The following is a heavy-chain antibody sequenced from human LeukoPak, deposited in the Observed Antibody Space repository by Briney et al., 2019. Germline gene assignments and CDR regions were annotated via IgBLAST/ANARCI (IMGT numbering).Heavy chain of an antibody. CDR1: GGSVSSGSYY. CDR3: ARGRRGGESFDY. J-gene: IGHJ4*02. V-gene: IGHV4-39*07. D-gene: IGHD3-10*01. CDR2: INHSGST. Sequence: SETLSLTCTVSGGSVSSGSYYWTWIRQPPGKGLEWIGEINHSGSTNYNPSLKSRVTISVDTSKNQFSLKLSSVTAADTAVYYCARGRRGGESFDYWGQGTLVTVSS.